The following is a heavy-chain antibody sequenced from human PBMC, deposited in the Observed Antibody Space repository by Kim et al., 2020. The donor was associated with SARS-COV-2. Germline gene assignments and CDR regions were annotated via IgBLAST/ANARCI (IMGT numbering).Heavy chain of an antibody. CDR3: AKGGLHYDSSGDYYYYSVMHV. V-gene: IGHV3-30*18. CDR2: ISYDGSNK. Sequence: GGSLRLSCAASGFTFSSYGMHWVRQAPGKGLEWVAVISYDGSNKYYADSVKGRFTISRDNSKNKNTPYLQMNSLRAEDTAVYYCAKGGLHYDSSGDYYYYSVMHVWGQGTTVTVSS. CDR1: GFTFSSYG. D-gene: IGHD3-22*01. J-gene: IGHJ6*02.